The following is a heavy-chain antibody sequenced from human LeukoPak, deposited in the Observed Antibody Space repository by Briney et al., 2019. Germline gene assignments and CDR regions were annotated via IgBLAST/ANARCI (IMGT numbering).Heavy chain of an antibody. D-gene: IGHD3-10*01. J-gene: IGHJ5*02. V-gene: IGHV7-4-1*02. CDR3: ARGSTGGWFDP. CDR2: INTNTGNP. CDR1: GYTFTNFD. Sequence: ASVKVSCKASGYTFTNFDINWVRQAPGQGLEWMGWINTNTGNPTYAQGFTGRFVFSLDTSVSTAYLQISSLKAEDTAVYYCARGSTGGWFDPWGQGTLVTVSS.